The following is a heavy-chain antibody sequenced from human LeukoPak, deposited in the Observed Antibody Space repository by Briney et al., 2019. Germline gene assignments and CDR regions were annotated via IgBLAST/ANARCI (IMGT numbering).Heavy chain of an antibody. CDR1: GFTFSSYW. CDR2: IKQDGSEK. Sequence: GGSLRLSCAASGFTFSSYWMSWLRQAPGKGLEWVANIKQDGSEKYYVDSVKGRFTISRDNAKNSLYPQMNSLRAEDTAVYYCARAVLDILTGYEHFDYWGQGTLVTVSS. D-gene: IGHD3-9*01. J-gene: IGHJ4*02. CDR3: ARAVLDILTGYEHFDY. V-gene: IGHV3-7*01.